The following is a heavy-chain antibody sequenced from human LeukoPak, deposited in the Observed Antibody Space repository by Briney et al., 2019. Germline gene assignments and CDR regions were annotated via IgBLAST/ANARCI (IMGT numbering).Heavy chain of an antibody. D-gene: IGHD2-2*01. CDR3: ARAYPDIVVVPAAIPNYYYYYMDV. CDR1: GGSFSGYY. CDR2: INHSGST. J-gene: IGHJ6*03. Sequence: PSETLSLTCAVYGGSFSGYYWSWIRQPPGKGLEWIGEINHSGSTNYNPSLKSRVTISVDTSKNQFSLKLSSVTAADTAVYYCARAYPDIVVVPAAIPNYYYYYMDVWGKGTTVTVSS. V-gene: IGHV4-34*01.